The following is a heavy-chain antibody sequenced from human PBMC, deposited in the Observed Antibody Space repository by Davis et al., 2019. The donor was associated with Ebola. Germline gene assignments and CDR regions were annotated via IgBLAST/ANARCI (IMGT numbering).Heavy chain of an antibody. V-gene: IGHV5-51*01. Sequence: GESLKISCQGSGYRFSSYRIGWVRQMPGKGLEWMGFIDPADSDTRYSPSLQGQVTITADKSISTAYLQWSSLKASDTAMYYCALTATMRRGWGQGTMVTVSS. J-gene: IGHJ3*01. D-gene: IGHD1-7*01. CDR1: GYRFSSYR. CDR3: ALTATMRRG. CDR2: IDPADSDT.